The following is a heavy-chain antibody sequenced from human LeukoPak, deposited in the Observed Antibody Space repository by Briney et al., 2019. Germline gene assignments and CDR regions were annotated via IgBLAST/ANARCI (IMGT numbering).Heavy chain of an antibody. J-gene: IGHJ4*02. CDR3: ARGQYYYDSSGSNDY. D-gene: IGHD3-22*01. CDR2: INPSGGST. CDR1: GYTFSSYY. Sequence: ASVKVSCKASGYTFSSYYMHWVRQAPGQGLEWMGIINPSGGSTNYAQKLQGRVTMTTDTSTSTAYMELRSLRSDDTAVYYCARGQYYYDSSGSNDYWGQGTLVTVSS. V-gene: IGHV1-46*01.